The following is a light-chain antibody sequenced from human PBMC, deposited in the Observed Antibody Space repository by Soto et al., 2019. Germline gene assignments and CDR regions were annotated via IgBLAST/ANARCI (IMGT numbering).Light chain of an antibody. Sequence: DIQMTQSPSTLSASVGDRVSITCRASQRIGSWLTWYQQKPGKVPKLLIYDASHLTSGVPSRFSGSGSGTEFTLSISSLQPDDFATYNCQHYYTYPYMFGQGTKVDIK. CDR3: QHYYTYPYM. CDR1: QRIGSW. V-gene: IGKV1-5*01. J-gene: IGKJ1*01. CDR2: DAS.